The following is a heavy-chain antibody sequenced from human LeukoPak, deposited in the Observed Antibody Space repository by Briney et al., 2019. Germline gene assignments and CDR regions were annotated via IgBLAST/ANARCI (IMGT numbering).Heavy chain of an antibody. D-gene: IGHD1-7*01. Sequence: SETLSLTCTVSGGSISSYYWSWIRQPPGKGLEWIGSIYYSGSTNYNPSLKSRVTISVDTSKNQFSLKLSSVTAADTAVYYCARLKATTYPLDYWGQGTLVTVSS. V-gene: IGHV4-59*12. CDR3: ARLKATTYPLDY. CDR2: IYYSGST. J-gene: IGHJ4*02. CDR1: GGSISSYY.